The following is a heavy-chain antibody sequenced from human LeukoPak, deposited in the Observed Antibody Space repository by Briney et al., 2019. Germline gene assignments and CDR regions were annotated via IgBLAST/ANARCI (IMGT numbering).Heavy chain of an antibody. Sequence: PGGSLRLSCAASGFTFSSYGMHWVRQAPGKGLEWVAVIWYDGSNKYYADSVKGRFTISRDNSKNTLYLQMNSLRAEDTAVYYCAKDVVIAAAGTWFDPWGQGTLVTVSS. D-gene: IGHD6-13*01. J-gene: IGHJ5*02. CDR3: AKDVVIAAAGTWFDP. V-gene: IGHV3-30*02. CDR1: GFTFSSYG. CDR2: IWYDGSNK.